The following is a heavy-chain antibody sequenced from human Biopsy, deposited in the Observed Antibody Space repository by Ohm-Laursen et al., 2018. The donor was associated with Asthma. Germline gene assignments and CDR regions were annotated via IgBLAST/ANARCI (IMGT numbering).Heavy chain of an antibody. CDR2: VSVYNGNT. Sequence: ASVKVSCKTSGYTFNSAGITWVRQAPGQGLEWMGWVSVYNGNTKVAQKLQDRVTMITDTSTSTAYMELRSLRSDDTAVYFCARAVDYSHYYGIDVWGQGTTVTVS. D-gene: IGHD3-10*01. V-gene: IGHV1-18*01. CDR3: ARAVDYSHYYGIDV. J-gene: IGHJ6*02. CDR1: GYTFNSAG.